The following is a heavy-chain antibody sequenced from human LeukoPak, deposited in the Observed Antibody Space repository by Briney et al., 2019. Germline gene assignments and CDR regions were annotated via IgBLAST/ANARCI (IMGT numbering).Heavy chain of an antibody. V-gene: IGHV4-59*01. CDR1: GGSISSYY. J-gene: IGHJ4*02. CDR2: IYYSGST. D-gene: IGHD2-15*01. Sequence: SETLSLTCTVSGGSISSYYWSWLRQPPGKGLEWIGYIYYSGSTNYNPSLKSRVTISVDTSKNQFSLKLSSVTAADTAVYYCAREGDCSGGSCYSSLDYWGQGTLVTVSS. CDR3: AREGDCSGGSCYSSLDY.